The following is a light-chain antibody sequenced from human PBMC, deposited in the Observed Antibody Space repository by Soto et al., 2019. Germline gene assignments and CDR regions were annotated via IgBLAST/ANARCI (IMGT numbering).Light chain of an antibody. CDR1: QTISSY. CDR3: QQGHTSLT. J-gene: IGKJ4*01. V-gene: IGKV1-39*01. Sequence: DIQMTQSPSSLSASVGDVVTITCRASQTISSYVNWYQQKPGKAPTLLIYAAETLYRGVPSRFSASGAGTEFTRPSSSLQREDFASYDCQQGHTSLTFGGGPKVDMK. CDR2: AAE.